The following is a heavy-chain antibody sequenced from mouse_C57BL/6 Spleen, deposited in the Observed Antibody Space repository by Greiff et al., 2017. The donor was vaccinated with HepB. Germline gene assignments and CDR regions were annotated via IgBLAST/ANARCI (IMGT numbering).Heavy chain of an antibody. CDR3: ARHGYSNSWFAY. CDR2: ISGGGGNT. V-gene: IGHV5-9*01. Sequence: EVQLVESGGGLVKPGGSLKLSCAASGFTFSSYTMSWVRQTPEKRLEWVATISGGGGNTYYPDSVKGRFTISRDNAKNTLYLQMSSLRSEDTALYYCARHGYSNSWFAYWGQGTLVTVSA. J-gene: IGHJ3*01. CDR1: GFTFSSYT. D-gene: IGHD2-5*01.